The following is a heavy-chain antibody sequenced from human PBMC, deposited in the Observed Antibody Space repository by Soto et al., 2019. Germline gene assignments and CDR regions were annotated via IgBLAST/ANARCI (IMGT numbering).Heavy chain of an antibody. CDR1: GFTFRSFT. J-gene: IGHJ5*02. CDR2: ISSNSAYI. D-gene: IGHD6-13*01. CDR3: TRDESRDSSARGWFDP. Sequence: XGSLRLSCAASGFTFRSFTMNWVRQAPGKGLEWVSTISSNSAYIYYTDALRGRFTISRDNAKNSLHLQMNSLRAEDTAVYYCTRDESRDSSARGWFDPWGPGTLVTVSS. V-gene: IGHV3-21*01.